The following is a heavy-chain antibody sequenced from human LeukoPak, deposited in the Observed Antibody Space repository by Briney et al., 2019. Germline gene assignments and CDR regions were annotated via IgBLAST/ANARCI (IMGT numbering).Heavy chain of an antibody. CDR3: AKDGYSSSFRRGYFQH. J-gene: IGHJ1*01. D-gene: IGHD6-13*01. CDR1: GFTFSSYA. Sequence: PGGSLRLSCAASGFTFSSYAMSWVRQAPGKGLEWVSAISGSGGSTYYADSVEGRFTISRDNSKNTLYLQMNSLRAEDTAVYYCAKDGYSSSFRRGYFQHWGQGTLVTVSS. V-gene: IGHV3-23*01. CDR2: ISGSGGST.